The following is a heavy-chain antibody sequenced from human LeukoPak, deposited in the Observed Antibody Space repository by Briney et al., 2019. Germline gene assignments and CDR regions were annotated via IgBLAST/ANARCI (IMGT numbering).Heavy chain of an antibody. J-gene: IGHJ4*02. Sequence: PGGSLRLSCVASGFTFSDYFMSWMRQAPGEGLEWLSFINSEGNNIYYADSVKGRFTISRDNARNTLYLEMNSLRMEDTAKYYCATSRVFDHWGQGTLVTVSS. CDR3: ATSRVFDH. CDR2: INSEGNNI. CDR1: GFTFSDYF. V-gene: IGHV3-11*04.